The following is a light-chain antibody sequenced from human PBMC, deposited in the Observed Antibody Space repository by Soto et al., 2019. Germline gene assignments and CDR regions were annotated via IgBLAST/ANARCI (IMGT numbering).Light chain of an antibody. CDR1: SGHSSYI. V-gene: IGLV4-60*02. CDR3: QSWDSDTHRV. J-gene: IGLJ3*02. Sequence: QSVLTQSSSASASLGSSVKLTCTLSSGHSSYIIAWHQQQPGKAPRYLMKLEGSGSYNEGSGVPDRFSGSNHGADLYRTIYNLQFEDEVDYYCQSWDSDTHRVFVGGTKLTVL. CDR2: LEGSGSY.